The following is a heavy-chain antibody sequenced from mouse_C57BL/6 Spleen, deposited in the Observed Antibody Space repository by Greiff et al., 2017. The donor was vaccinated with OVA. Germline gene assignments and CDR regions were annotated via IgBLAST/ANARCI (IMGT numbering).Heavy chain of an antibody. CDR1: GFTFTDYY. V-gene: IGHV7-3*01. CDR3: ARYELGYAMDY. D-gene: IGHD4-1*01. Sequence: EVMLVESGGGLVQPGGSLSLSCAASGFTFTDYYMSWVRQPPGKALEWLGFIRNKANGYTTEYSASVKGRFTISRDNSQSILYLQMNALRAEDSATYYCARYELGYAMDYWGQGTSVTVSS. CDR2: IRNKANGYTT. J-gene: IGHJ4*01.